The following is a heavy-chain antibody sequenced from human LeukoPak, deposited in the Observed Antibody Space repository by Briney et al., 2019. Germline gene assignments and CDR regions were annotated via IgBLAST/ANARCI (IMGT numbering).Heavy chain of an antibody. J-gene: IGHJ4*02. Sequence: GGSLRLSCAASGFTFNNYWMHWVRQAPGKGLVWVSRISKDGSTTNYADSVKGRFTISRDNAKNTLYLQMNSLTAEDTALYYCARGASSGYRIDYWGQGTLVTVSS. CDR3: ARGASSGYRIDY. CDR2: ISKDGSTT. CDR1: GFTFNNYW. D-gene: IGHD5-18*01. V-gene: IGHV3-74*01.